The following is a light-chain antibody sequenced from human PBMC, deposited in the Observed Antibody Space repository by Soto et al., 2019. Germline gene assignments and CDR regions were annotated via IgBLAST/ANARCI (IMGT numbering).Light chain of an antibody. J-gene: IGKJ4*01. CDR2: AAS. CDR3: QQSYGTPLT. V-gene: IGKV1-39*01. CDR1: QSISNY. Sequence: DLEMTQSPSSLSASVGDRVTITCRASQSISNYLNWYQHKPGKIPKLVIYAASSLQSGVPTRFSGSGSGTDFTLTINSLQPEDFATYYCQQSYGTPLTFGGGTKIEIK.